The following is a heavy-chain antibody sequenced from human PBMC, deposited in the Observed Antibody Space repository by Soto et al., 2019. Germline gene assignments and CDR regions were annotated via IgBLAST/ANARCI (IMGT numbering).Heavy chain of an antibody. CDR3: TTDSYSTMLVVRFDY. J-gene: IGHJ4*01. Sequence: PGRSLRLSCAASGFIFSNAWINWVRQAPGGGLEWVGRIKSKVNGATTDFAAPVKGRFAISRDDSRHIVYLQMNSLRIEDTAVYYCTTDSYSTMLVVRFDYWGHGTPVTVS. CDR1: GFIFSNAW. CDR2: IKSKVNGATT. D-gene: IGHD3-22*01. V-gene: IGHV3-15*07.